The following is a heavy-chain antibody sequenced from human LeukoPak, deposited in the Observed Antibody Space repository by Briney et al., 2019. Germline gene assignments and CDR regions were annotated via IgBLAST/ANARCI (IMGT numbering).Heavy chain of an antibody. CDR2: ISSSSSYI. Sequence: GGSLRLSCAASGFTFSSYSMNWVRQAPGKGLEWVSSISSSSSYIYYADSVKGRFTISRDNAQNSLYLQMNSLRAEDTALYYCARVASNYDFDYWGQGTLVTVSS. CDR3: ARVASNYDFDY. J-gene: IGHJ4*02. D-gene: IGHD4-11*01. V-gene: IGHV3-21*04. CDR1: GFTFSSYS.